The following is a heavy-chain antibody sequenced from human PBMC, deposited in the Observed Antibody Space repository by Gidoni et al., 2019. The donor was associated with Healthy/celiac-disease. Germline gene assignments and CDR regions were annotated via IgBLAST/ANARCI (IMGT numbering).Heavy chain of an antibody. V-gene: IGHV1-69*01. J-gene: IGHJ2*01. Sequence: QVQLVQSGAEVKKPGSSLRVSCKASGGTFSSYSISGVRQAPGQGLEWMGGIIPIFGTANYAQKFQGRVTITADESTSTAYMELSSLRSEDTAVYYCARGARSGYYQTDWYFDLWGRGTLVTVSS. CDR1: GGTFSSYS. CDR3: ARGARSGYYQTDWYFDL. D-gene: IGHD3-22*01. CDR2: IIPIFGTA.